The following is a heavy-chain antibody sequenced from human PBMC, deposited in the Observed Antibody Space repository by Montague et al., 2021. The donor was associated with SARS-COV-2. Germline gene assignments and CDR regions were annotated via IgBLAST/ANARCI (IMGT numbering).Heavy chain of an antibody. V-gene: IGHV4-34*01. CDR1: GGSFRNYY. J-gene: IGHJ4*01. CDR2: VDPSGNT. D-gene: IGHD2-15*01. CDR3: ARGKSNFPIVVLGATTRPYFDS. Sequence: SETLSLTCAVYGGSFRNYYWSWIRQSPGKGLERIGEVDPSGNTNYNPSLKSRVTISADISKKQFSVKLASATAADTGIYYCARGKSNFPIVVLGATTRPYFDSWGQGTPVTVSS.